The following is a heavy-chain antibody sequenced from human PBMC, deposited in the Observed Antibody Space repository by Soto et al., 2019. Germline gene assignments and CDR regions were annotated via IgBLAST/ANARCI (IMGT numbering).Heavy chain of an antibody. J-gene: IGHJ6*02. Sequence: QVQLVESGGGVVQPGRSLRLSCAASGFTFSNYGMHWVRQAPGKGLEWVAVISYDGSNKYHGDSVKGRFTISRDNSKNTLYLQMNRLRAEDTAVYYCAKDVIALVRGVNPYYYYGMDVWGQGTTVTVSS. D-gene: IGHD3-10*01. CDR2: ISYDGSNK. CDR3: AKDVIALVRGVNPYYYYGMDV. CDR1: GFTFSNYG. V-gene: IGHV3-30*18.